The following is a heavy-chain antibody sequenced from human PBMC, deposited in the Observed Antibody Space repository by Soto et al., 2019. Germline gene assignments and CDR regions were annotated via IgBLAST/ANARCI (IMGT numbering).Heavy chain of an antibody. V-gene: IGHV3-30-3*01. J-gene: IGHJ4*02. CDR2: ISYEGINK. Sequence: QVQLVESGGGVVQPGRSLRLSCAASGFAFSTSAMHWVRQAPGKGLEWVAVISYEGINKYYADSMKGRFTISRDNSKNTLYLPMNSLRAEDTAAYYCARVPDFRYCSTGSCYADSWGQGTLVIVSS. CDR3: ARVPDFRYCSTGSCYADS. CDR1: GFAFSTSA. D-gene: IGHD2-15*01.